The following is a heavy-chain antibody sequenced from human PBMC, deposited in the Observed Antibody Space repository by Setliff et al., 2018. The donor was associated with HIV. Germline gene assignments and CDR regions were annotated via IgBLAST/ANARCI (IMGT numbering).Heavy chain of an antibody. CDR1: GFTFSDYY. V-gene: IGHV3-11*06. CDR2: ISSSSYI. Sequence: PGGSLRLSCAASGFTFSDYYMSWIRQAPGKGLEWVSYISSSSYIYYADSVKGRFTISRDNAKNSLYLKMNSLRADDTAVYYCARPATEDFWSGYYTSYYFDYWGQGTLVTVSS. J-gene: IGHJ4*02. CDR3: ARPATEDFWSGYYTSYYFDY. D-gene: IGHD3-3*01.